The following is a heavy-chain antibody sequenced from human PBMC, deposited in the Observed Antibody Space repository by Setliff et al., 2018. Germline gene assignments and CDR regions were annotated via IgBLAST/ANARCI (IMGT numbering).Heavy chain of an antibody. J-gene: IGHJ5*01. CDR3: ARDEGGFMQLDS. CDR2: IYYRGTT. D-gene: IGHD3-16*01. V-gene: IGHV4-31*11. Sequence: KTSETLSLTCEVSGGSINSGGYYWTWVRQRPGRGLEWIGHIYYRGTTHYNESLKSRVMISIDTSRNQFSLRLTSVTAADTAMYYCARDEGGFMQLDSWGLGTLVTVSS. CDR1: GGSINSGGYY.